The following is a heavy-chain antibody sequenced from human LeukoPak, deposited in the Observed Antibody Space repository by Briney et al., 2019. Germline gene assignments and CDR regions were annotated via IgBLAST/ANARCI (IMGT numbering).Heavy chain of an antibody. CDR1: GFTFDDYP. V-gene: IGHV3-9*01. CDR2: ISWNSGNI. D-gene: IGHD3-16*01. J-gene: IGHJ4*02. CDR3: AKATVWYYFDY. Sequence: PGGSLRLSCAASGFTFDDYPMHWVRQAPGKGLEWVSGISWNSGNIGYADSVKGRFTISRDNAKNSLYLQMNSLRAEDTALYYCAKATVWYYFDYWGQGTLVTVSS.